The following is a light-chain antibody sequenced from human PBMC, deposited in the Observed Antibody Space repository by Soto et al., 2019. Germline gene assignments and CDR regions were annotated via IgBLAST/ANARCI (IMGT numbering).Light chain of an antibody. J-gene: IGKJ1*01. CDR2: WAS. V-gene: IGKV4-1*01. CDR3: QQYYTTPRT. CDR1: QTILYSSNNKNF. Sequence: DIVMTQSPDSLAVSLGERATINCKSSQTILYSSNNKNFLAWYQQKPGQPPKLLIYWASTRESGVPDRFSGSASGNDFSLTISSLQAEDVAVYYCQQYYTTPRTFGQGTKVEIK.